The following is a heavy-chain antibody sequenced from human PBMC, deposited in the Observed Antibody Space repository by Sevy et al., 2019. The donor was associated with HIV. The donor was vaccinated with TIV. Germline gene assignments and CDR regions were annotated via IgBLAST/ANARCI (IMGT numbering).Heavy chain of an antibody. CDR3: ARGTYYYDSSGYPLNYYYYYYMDV. Sequence: GGSLRLSCAASGFTFSSYSMYWVRQAPGKGLEWVSSISSSSSYIYYADSVKGRFTISRDNAKNSLYLQMNSLRAEDTAVYYCARGTYYYDSSGYPLNYYYYYYMDVWGKGTTVTVSS. D-gene: IGHD3-22*01. V-gene: IGHV3-21*01. J-gene: IGHJ6*03. CDR2: ISSSSSYI. CDR1: GFTFSSYS.